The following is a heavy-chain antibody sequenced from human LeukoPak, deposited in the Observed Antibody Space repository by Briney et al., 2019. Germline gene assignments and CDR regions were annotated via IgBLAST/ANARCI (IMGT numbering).Heavy chain of an antibody. CDR3: ARGCRDFWSGYYDY. D-gene: IGHD3-3*01. V-gene: IGHV4-4*02. CDR1: GGSISSSNW. CDR2: INHSGST. J-gene: IGHJ4*02. Sequence: PSETLSLTCAVSGGSISSSNWWSWVRQPPGKGLAWIGEINHSGSTNYNPSLKSRVTISVDTSKNQFSLRLSSVTAADTAVYYCARGCRDFWSGYYDYWGQGTLVTVSS.